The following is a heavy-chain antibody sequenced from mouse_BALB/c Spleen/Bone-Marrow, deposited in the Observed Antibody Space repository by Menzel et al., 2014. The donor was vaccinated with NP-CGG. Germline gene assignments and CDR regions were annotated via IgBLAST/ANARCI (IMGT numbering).Heavy chain of an antibody. J-gene: IGHJ2*01. CDR2: IRNKAYGYTT. D-gene: IGHD1-1*01. V-gene: IGHV7-3*02. CDR1: GFTFTDYY. Sequence: EVQLVESGGGLVQPGGSLRLSCATSGFTFTDYYMNWVRQPPGKALEWLAFIRNKAYGYTTEYSASVKGRFTISRGNSQNILYLQMNTLRAEDSATYYCARDMGGLLFDSWGQGTTLSVSS. CDR3: ARDMGGLLFDS.